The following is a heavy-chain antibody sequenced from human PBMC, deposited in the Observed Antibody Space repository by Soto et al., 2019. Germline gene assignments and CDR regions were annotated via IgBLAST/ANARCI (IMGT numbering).Heavy chain of an antibody. CDR2: INPRDSDT. CDR1: GYSFTTYW. CDR3: ARPGSSSSDY. J-gene: IGHJ4*02. Sequence: GESLKISCKGSGYSFTTYWIGWVRQMPGKGLEWMGIINPRDSDTRYSPSFQGQVTISADKSINAAYLQWSSLKASDTAMYYCARPGSSSSDYWGQGTLVTVS. V-gene: IGHV5-51*01. D-gene: IGHD6-6*01.